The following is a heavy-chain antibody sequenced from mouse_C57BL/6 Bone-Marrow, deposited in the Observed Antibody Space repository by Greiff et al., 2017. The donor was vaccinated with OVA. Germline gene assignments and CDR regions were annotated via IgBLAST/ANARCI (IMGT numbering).Heavy chain of an antibody. V-gene: IGHV1-61*01. D-gene: IGHD2-1*01. CDR1: GYTFTSYW. Sequence: QVQLKQPGAELVRPGSSVKLSCKASGYTFTSYWMDWVKQRPGQGLEWIGNIYPSDSDTHYNQKFKDKATLTVDKSSSTAYMQLSSLTSEDSAFYYCAGCGNYEGFDYWGQGTTLTVSS. J-gene: IGHJ2*01. CDR2: IYPSDSDT. CDR3: AGCGNYEGFDY.